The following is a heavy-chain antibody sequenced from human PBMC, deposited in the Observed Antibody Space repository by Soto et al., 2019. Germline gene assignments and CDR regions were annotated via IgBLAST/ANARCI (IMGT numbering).Heavy chain of an antibody. Sequence: QITLKESGPTLVKPTQTLTLTCTFSGFSLSTSGVGVGWIRQPPGKALEWLALIYWDDDKRYSPSLKSRLTSTKDTSKNQVVLTMTNMDPVDTATYYCAHLHDSGDYCPFDYWGQGTLVTVSS. CDR3: AHLHDSGDYCPFDY. CDR1: GFSLSTSGVG. J-gene: IGHJ4*02. CDR2: IYWDDDK. D-gene: IGHD4-17*01. V-gene: IGHV2-5*02.